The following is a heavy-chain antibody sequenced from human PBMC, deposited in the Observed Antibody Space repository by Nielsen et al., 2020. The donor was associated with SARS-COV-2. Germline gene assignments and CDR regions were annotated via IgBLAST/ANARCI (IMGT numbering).Heavy chain of an antibody. CDR1: GYAFTNYA. CDR2: INTNTGNP. J-gene: IGHJ4*02. CDR3: ARDYDSSGYYFGY. Sequence: ASVKVSCKASGYAFTNYAMNWVRQAPGQGLEWMGWINTNTGNPTYAQGFTGRFVFSLDTSVSTAYLQISSLKAEDTAVYYCARDYDSSGYYFGYWGQGTLVTVSS. D-gene: IGHD3-22*01. V-gene: IGHV7-4-1*02.